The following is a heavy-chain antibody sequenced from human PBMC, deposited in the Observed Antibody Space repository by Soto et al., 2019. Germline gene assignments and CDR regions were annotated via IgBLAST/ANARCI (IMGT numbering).Heavy chain of an antibody. D-gene: IGHD2-15*01. J-gene: IGHJ5*02. CDR2: ISAYNGDT. CDR3: ARSGLPDPVVVVGHTPFDP. V-gene: IGHV1-18*01. Sequence: ASVKVSCKASGYTFTNYDINWVRQAPGQGLEWMGWISAYNGDTNYAQKLQGRVTMTTDTSTSTAYMELRSLRSDDTAVYYCARSGLPDPVVVVGHTPFDPWGQGTQVTVPQ. CDR1: GYTFTNYD.